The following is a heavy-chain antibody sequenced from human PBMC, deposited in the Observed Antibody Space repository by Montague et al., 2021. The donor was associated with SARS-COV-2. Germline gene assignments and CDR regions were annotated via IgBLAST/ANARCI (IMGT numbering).Heavy chain of an antibody. CDR3: AKRPLGGAFDI. V-gene: IGHV3-23*01. J-gene: IGHJ3*02. CDR1: GFTFSSYG. CDR2: ISGSCGRT. D-gene: IGHD7-27*01. Sequence: SLRLSCAASGFTFSSYGMSWFRQAPGKGLEWVSSISGSCGRTYYADSVKGRFTISIDNSKNMLYLQMNSLRADDTAIYYCAKRPLGGAFDIWGQGTMVTVSS.